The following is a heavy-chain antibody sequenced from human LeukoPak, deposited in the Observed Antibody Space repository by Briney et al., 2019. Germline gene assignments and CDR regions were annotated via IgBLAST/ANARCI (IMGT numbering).Heavy chain of an antibody. CDR2: INPNSGGT. Sequence: ASVKVSCKASGYTFTGYYTHWVRQAPGQGLEWMGWINPNSGGTNYAQKFQGRVTMTRDTSISTAYMELSRLRSDDTAVYYCARVKPKSSGLDYWGQGTLVTVSP. CDR1: GYTFTGYY. J-gene: IGHJ4*02. D-gene: IGHD3-22*01. CDR3: ARVKPKSSGLDY. V-gene: IGHV1-2*02.